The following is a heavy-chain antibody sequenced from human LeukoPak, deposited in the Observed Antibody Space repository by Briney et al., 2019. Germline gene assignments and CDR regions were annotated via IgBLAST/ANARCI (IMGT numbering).Heavy chain of an antibody. Sequence: SETLSLTCTVSGGSISSGGYYWSWIRQHPGKGLEWIGYIYYSGSTYYNPSLKSRVTISVDTSKDQFSLKLSSVTAADTAVYYCASYSYGLSYYFDYWGQGTLVTVSS. D-gene: IGHD5-18*01. J-gene: IGHJ4*02. CDR2: IYYSGST. V-gene: IGHV4-31*03. CDR3: ASYSYGLSYYFDY. CDR1: GGSISSGGYY.